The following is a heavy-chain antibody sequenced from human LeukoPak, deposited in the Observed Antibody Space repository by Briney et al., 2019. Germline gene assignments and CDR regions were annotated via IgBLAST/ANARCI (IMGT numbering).Heavy chain of an antibody. CDR1: GFTFSSYG. V-gene: IGHV3-30*03. CDR2: ISYDGSNK. Sequence: PGRSLRLSCAASGFTFSSYGMHWVRQAPGKGLEWVAVISYDGSNKYYADSVKGRFTISRGNSKNTLYLQMNSLRAEDTAVYYCASGRPSVPVDVDGFDIWGQGTMVTVSS. D-gene: IGHD2-2*01. J-gene: IGHJ3*02. CDR3: ASGRPSVPVDVDGFDI.